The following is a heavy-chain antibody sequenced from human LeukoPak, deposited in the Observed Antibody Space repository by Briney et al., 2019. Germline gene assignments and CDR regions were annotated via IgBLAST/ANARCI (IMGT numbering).Heavy chain of an antibody. J-gene: IGHJ4*02. CDR2: ISVYNGDT. CDR1: GNTFISSG. V-gene: IGHV1-18*01. D-gene: IGHD1-26*01. CDR3: ARDSVGATSPLGY. Sequence: ASVKVSCKASGNTFISSGFSWVRQAPGQGLEWMGWISVYNGDTKFAQKLQGRVTLTTDTSTSTAYMEVKRLRYDDTAVYYCARDSVGATSPLGYWGQGTLVTVSS.